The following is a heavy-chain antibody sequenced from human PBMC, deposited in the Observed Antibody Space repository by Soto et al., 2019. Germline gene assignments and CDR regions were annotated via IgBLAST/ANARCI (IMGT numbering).Heavy chain of an antibody. J-gene: IGHJ3*02. D-gene: IGHD1-26*01. Sequence: GGSLRLSCAASGFTVSSNYMSWVRQAPGKGLEWVSVIYSGGSTYYAYSVKGRFTISRHNSKNTLYLQMNSLKAEDTAVYYCARDLGAADDFDIWGQGTMVTVSS. V-gene: IGHV3-53*04. CDR3: ARDLGAADDFDI. CDR2: IYSGGST. CDR1: GFTVSSNY.